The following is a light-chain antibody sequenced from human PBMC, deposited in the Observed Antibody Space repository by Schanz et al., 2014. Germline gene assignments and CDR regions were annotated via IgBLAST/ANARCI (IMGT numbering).Light chain of an antibody. Sequence: QSVLTQPPSVSGAPGQRVSISCAGSSSNIGAGYDVHWFQQHPGTAPKLLIYGNSDRPSGVPDRFSGSKSGTSASLAITGLQAEDEADYHCQSYDISQTGLWLFGGGTKLTVL. J-gene: IGLJ3*02. CDR1: SSNIGAGYD. V-gene: IGLV1-40*01. CDR2: GNS. CDR3: QSYDISQTGLWL.